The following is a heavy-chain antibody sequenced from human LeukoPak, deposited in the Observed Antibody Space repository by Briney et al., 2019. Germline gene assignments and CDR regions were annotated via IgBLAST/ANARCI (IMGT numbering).Heavy chain of an antibody. D-gene: IGHD5-24*01. CDR1: DGSISGYY. Sequence: SETLSLICTVSDGSISGYYWSWIRQPPGKGLEWIGFIYYSGSTNYNPSLKSRVTMSVDTSKNQLSLKLTSVTAADTAVYYCARDAELATPYYYGMGVWGQGTTVTVSS. CDR2: IYYSGST. V-gene: IGHV4-59*01. CDR3: ARDAELATPYYYGMGV. J-gene: IGHJ6*02.